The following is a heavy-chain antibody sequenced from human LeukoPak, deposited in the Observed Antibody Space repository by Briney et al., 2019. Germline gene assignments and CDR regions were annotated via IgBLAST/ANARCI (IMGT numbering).Heavy chain of an antibody. V-gene: IGHV4-39*07. D-gene: IGHD3-10*01. CDR3: ARVAYGSGSRLIDC. CDR1: GGSINSSNYN. Sequence: PSETLSLTCTVSGGSINSSNYNWGWIRQPPRRGPEWLASVYYSGFTYYNSSLKSRVSISVDTSKNQFSLKLTSVTAADTAVYYCARVAYGSGSRLIDCWGQGTLVTISS. J-gene: IGHJ4*02. CDR2: VYYSGFT.